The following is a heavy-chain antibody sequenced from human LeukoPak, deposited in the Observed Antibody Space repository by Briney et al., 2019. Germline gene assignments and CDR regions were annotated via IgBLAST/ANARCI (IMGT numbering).Heavy chain of an antibody. D-gene: IGHD3-22*01. Sequence: ASVKVSCKASGYTFTSYYMHWVRQASGQGLEWMGIINPSGGSTSYAQKFKRRVTMTRDTSTSTVYMELISLRSEDTAVYYCARDRYYYASSGYIRGISFDYWGQGTLVTVSS. CDR3: ARDRYYYASSGYIRGISFDY. CDR2: INPSGGST. V-gene: IGHV1-46*01. J-gene: IGHJ4*02. CDR1: GYTFTSYY.